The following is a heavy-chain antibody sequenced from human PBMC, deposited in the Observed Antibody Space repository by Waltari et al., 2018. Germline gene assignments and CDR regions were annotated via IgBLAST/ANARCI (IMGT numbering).Heavy chain of an antibody. J-gene: IGHJ5*02. CDR2: IYSGGST. V-gene: IGHV3-53*01. D-gene: IGHD3-10*01. CDR1: AFTVSSKY. Sequence: EVPLVESGGGLIQPGGSLSLSFAPSAFTVSSKYTSCVRRAPGKGLEWVSVIYSGGSTYYADSVKGRFTITRDNSKNTLYLQMNSLRAEDTAVYYCARVVFNARFNWFDPWGQGTLVTVSS. CDR3: ARVVFNARFNWFDP.